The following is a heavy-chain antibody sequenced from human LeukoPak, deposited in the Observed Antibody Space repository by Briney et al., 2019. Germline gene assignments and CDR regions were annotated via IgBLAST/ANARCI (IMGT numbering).Heavy chain of an antibody. V-gene: IGHV3-NL1*01. CDR1: GFAFSSYG. CDR2: IYSGGTT. D-gene: IGHD2-2*01. CDR3: ARSTRALVPTADDAFDL. Sequence: GGSLRLSCAASGFAFSSYGMHWVRQAPGKGLDWVSLIYSGGTTYYADSVKGRFTISRDNSKNTLYLQMGSLRAEDTAVYYCARSTRALVPTADDAFDLWGQGTMVTVSS. J-gene: IGHJ3*01.